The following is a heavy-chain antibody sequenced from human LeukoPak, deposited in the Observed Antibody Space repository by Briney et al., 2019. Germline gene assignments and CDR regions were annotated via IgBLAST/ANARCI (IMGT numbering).Heavy chain of an antibody. J-gene: IGHJ4*02. CDR1: GFTLSSYW. D-gene: IGHD6-19*01. Sequence: GGSLRLSCAASGFTLSSYWMSWVRQAPGKGLEWVANINRDGSEKYYVDSVKGRFTISRDNAKNTLYLQMNSLRAEDTAVYYCAGGRYSSVWYWGQGTLVTVSS. V-gene: IGHV3-7*02. CDR3: AGGRYSSVWY. CDR2: INRDGSEK.